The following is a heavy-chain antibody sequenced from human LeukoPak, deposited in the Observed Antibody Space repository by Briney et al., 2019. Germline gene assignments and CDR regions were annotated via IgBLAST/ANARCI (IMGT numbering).Heavy chain of an antibody. Sequence: GGSLSLSCVASGCIFSNCAMSWVRQARGKGLAWVSGISGTTSGTYYADSVKGRFTISRDNSKDTLFLQVNSLSAEDTAVYYCAKVRTYFYHGLDVWGQGTTVTVSS. J-gene: IGHJ6*02. D-gene: IGHD1-14*01. CDR3: AKVRTYFYHGLDV. CDR2: ISGTTSGT. V-gene: IGHV3-23*01. CDR1: GCIFSNCA.